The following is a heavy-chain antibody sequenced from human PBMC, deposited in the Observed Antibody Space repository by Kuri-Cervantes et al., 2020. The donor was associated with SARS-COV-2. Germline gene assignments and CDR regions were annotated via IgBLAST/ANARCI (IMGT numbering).Heavy chain of an antibody. V-gene: IGHV4-38-2*02. CDR2: IYHSGST. J-gene: IGHJ4*02. Sequence: SETLSLTCTVSGYSISSGYYWGWIRQPPGKGLEWIGSIYHSGSTYYNPSLKSRVTISVDTSKNQFSLKLSSVTAADTAVYYCAGETSTYSSSIDYWGQGTLVTVSS. D-gene: IGHD6-6*01. CDR3: AGETSTYSSSIDY. CDR1: GYSISSGYY.